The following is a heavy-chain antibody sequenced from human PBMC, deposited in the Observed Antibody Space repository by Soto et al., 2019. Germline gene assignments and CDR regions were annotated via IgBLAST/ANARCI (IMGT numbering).Heavy chain of an antibody. CDR2: ISAHNGNT. CDR3: ARGRYGDY. D-gene: IGHD1-1*01. Sequence: QVHLVQSGAEVKKPGASVKVSCKGSGYGFTTYGITWVRQAPGQGLEWMAWISAHNGNTNYAQKLQSRDTVTRDTSTSTAYIELRSLRSAVTAVYYCARGRYGDYGGHGALFTVSS. J-gene: IGHJ4*01. V-gene: IGHV1-18*01. CDR1: GYGFTTYG.